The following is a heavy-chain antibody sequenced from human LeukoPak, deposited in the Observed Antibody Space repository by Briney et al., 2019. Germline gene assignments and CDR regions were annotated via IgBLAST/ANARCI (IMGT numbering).Heavy chain of an antibody. CDR1: GYTFTSYY. V-gene: IGHV1-46*01. CDR2: INPSGGST. CDR3: ARDANGYYGSGSCYDY. D-gene: IGHD3-10*01. J-gene: IGHJ4*02. Sequence: ASVKVSCKASGYTFTSYYMHWVRQAPGQGLEWMGIINPSGGSTSYAQKFQGRVTMTRDTSTSTVYMELSSLRSEDTAVYYCARDANGYYGSGSCYDYWGQGTLVTVSS.